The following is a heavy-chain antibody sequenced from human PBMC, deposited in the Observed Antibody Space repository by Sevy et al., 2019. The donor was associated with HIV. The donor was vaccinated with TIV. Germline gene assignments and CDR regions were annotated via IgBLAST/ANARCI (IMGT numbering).Heavy chain of an antibody. V-gene: IGHV4-59*01. D-gene: IGHD6-13*01. Sequence: SETLSLTCTVSGGSISSYYWSWIRQPPGKALEWIGYIYYSGSTNYNPSLTSRVTISVDTSKNQFSLKLSSVTAVDTAVYYCARGSRGIAAAIDSWGQGTLVTVSS. J-gene: IGHJ4*02. CDR3: ARGSRGIAAAIDS. CDR2: IYYSGST. CDR1: GGSISSYY.